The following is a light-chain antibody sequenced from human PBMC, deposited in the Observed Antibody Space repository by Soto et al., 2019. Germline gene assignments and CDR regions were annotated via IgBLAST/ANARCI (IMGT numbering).Light chain of an antibody. Sequence: DIQMTQSPSSVSASVGDRVTISCRASQGISTWLAWYQQSPGKAPKLLIYTASSLQTGVPSRFSGSGSVTDFTLTISSLQPEDFATYDCQQTDSFPQTFGQGTKVEIK. CDR1: QGISTW. V-gene: IGKV1-12*01. CDR3: QQTDSFPQT. CDR2: TAS. J-gene: IGKJ1*01.